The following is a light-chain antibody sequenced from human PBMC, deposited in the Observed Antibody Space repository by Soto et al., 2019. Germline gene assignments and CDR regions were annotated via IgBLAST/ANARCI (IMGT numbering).Light chain of an antibody. CDR1: NXDVGGYNY. CDR2: EVS. V-gene: IGLV2-14*01. Sequence: QSVLTQPPSVSESPRQSITISCTGTNXDVGGYNYVSWYQQHPGKAPKLMIFEVSRRPSGVSNRFSGSKSGNTAPLTISGLQTEDEADYYCSSYTSRSIYVFGTGTKVTVL. J-gene: IGLJ1*01. CDR3: SSYTSRSIYV.